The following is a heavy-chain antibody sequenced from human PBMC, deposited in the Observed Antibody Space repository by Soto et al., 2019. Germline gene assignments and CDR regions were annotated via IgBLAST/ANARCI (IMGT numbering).Heavy chain of an antibody. CDR2: ISGSGGST. CDR1: GFTFSSYA. Sequence: PGGSLRLSCAASGFTFSSYAMHWVRQAPGKGLEWVSAISGSGGSTYYADSVKGRFTISRDNSKNTLYLQMNSLRAEDTAVYYCAKMDLWFGEWQDYYYYYMDVWGKGTTVTVSS. D-gene: IGHD3-10*01. CDR3: AKMDLWFGEWQDYYYYYMDV. J-gene: IGHJ6*03. V-gene: IGHV3-23*01.